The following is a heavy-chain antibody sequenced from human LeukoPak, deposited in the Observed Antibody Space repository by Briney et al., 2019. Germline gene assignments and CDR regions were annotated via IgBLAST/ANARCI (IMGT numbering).Heavy chain of an antibody. CDR3: ARAGRELYQGWFDP. J-gene: IGHJ5*02. CDR1: GYSISSGYY. Sequence: SETLSLTCTVSGYSISSGYYWGWIRQPPGKGLEWIGSIYYSGSTYYNPSLKSRVTISVDTSKNQFSLKLSSVTAADTAVYYCARAGRELYQGWFDPWGQGTLVTVSS. CDR2: IYYSGST. D-gene: IGHD1-26*01. V-gene: IGHV4-38-2*02.